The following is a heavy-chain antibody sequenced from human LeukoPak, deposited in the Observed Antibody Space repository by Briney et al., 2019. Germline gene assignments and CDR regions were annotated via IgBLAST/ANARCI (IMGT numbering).Heavy chain of an antibody. V-gene: IGHV4-34*01. CDR1: GGSFSGYY. J-gene: IGHJ3*02. D-gene: IGHD3-22*01. Sequence: PSETLSLTCAVYGGSFSGYYWSWIRQPPGKGLEWIGEINHSGSTNYNPSLKSRVTISVDTSKNQFSLKLSSVTAADTAVYYCAREENFYDSSSVRAFDIWGQGTMVTVSS. CDR2: INHSGST. CDR3: AREENFYDSSSVRAFDI.